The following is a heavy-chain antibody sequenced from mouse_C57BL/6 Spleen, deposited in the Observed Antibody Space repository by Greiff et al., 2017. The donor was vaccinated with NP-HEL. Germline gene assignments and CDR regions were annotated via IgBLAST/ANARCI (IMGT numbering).Heavy chain of an antibody. D-gene: IGHD1-1*01. CDR2: IYPRSGNT. CDR3: ARLYGSSYEGAMDY. J-gene: IGHJ4*01. Sequence: QVQLQQSGAELARPGASVKLSCKASGYTFTSYGISWVKQRTGQGLEWIGEIYPRSGNTYYNKKFNGKATLTADKSSSTAYMELRSLTSEDAAVYCWARLYGSSYEGAMDYWGQGTSVTVSS. V-gene: IGHV1-81*01. CDR1: GYTFTSYG.